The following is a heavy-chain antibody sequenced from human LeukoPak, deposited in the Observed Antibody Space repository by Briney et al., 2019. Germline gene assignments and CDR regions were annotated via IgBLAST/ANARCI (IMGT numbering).Heavy chain of an antibody. D-gene: IGHD1-26*01. Sequence: GGSLRLSCAASGFTFSSYAMHWVRQAPGKGLEWVAVISYDGSNKYYADSVKGRFTISRDNSKNTLYLQMNSLRAEDTAVYYCARGQTNIRSGSFDYWGQGTLVTVSS. J-gene: IGHJ4*02. CDR2: ISYDGSNK. V-gene: IGHV3-30*04. CDR3: ARGQTNIRSGSFDY. CDR1: GFTFSSYA.